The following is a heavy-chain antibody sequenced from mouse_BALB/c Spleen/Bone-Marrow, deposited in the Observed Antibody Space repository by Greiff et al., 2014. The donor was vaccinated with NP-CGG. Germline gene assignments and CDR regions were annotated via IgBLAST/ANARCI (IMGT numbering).Heavy chain of an antibody. CDR1: GFTFSDYG. D-gene: IGHD2-1*01. CDR2: ISNLAYSI. J-gene: IGHJ4*01. CDR3: ARETTRGAMDY. Sequence: EVNLVESGGALVQPGGSRKLSCAASGFTFSDYGMAWVRQAPGKGPEWVAFISNLAYSIYYTDTMTGRFTTSRENAKNTLYLEMSSLRSEDTAMYYCARETTRGAMDYWGQGTSVTVSS. V-gene: IGHV5-15*02.